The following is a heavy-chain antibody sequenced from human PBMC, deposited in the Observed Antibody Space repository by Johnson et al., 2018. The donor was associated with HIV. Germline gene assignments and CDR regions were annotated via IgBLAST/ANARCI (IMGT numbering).Heavy chain of an antibody. CDR2: IYSRDTT. CDR3: ARDPAYCGGDWCGAFDI. V-gene: IGHV3-66*02. J-gene: IGHJ3*02. Sequence: EVQLVESGGGLVQPGGSLRLSCAVSGFTVISNYMTWVRQAPGKGLEWVSIIYSRDTTYYADSVRGRFTISRDNSKNTLYLQMSSLRAEDTAVYYCARDPAYCGGDWCGAFDIWGQGTMVTVSS. CDR1: GFTVISNY. D-gene: IGHD2-21*02.